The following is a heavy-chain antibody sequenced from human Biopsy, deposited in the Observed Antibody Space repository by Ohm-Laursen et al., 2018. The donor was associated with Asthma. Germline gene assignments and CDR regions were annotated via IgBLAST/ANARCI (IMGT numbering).Heavy chain of an antibody. CDR1: GFTFSSYG. CDR2: ISYDGSNK. D-gene: IGHD3-3*01. V-gene: IGHV3-30*03. J-gene: IGHJ4*02. Sequence: SSLRLSCTATGFTFSSYGMHWVRQAPGKGLEWVAVISYDGSNKYYADSVKGRFTISRDNSKNTLYLQMNSLRAEDTAVYYCASQSSGPDFWSGYYYFDYWGQGTLVTFSS. CDR3: ASQSSGPDFWSGYYYFDY.